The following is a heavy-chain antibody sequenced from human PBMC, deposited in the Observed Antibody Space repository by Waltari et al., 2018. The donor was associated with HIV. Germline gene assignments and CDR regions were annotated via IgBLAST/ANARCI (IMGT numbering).Heavy chain of an antibody. D-gene: IGHD3-10*01. CDR1: GASVSSGAY. J-gene: IGHJ3*01. V-gene: IGHV4-61*08. CDR2: IYYSGST. CDR3: ARDIPYGGLDAFDV. Sequence: QVQLQESGPGLVTPSETLSLTCTVSGASVSSGAYWSWIRQPPGKGLEWIGYIYYSGSTSYNPSLEGRVTISIDRSKNQFSLKLTSVTADDTAVYYCARDIPYGGLDAFDVWGQGTVVIVSS.